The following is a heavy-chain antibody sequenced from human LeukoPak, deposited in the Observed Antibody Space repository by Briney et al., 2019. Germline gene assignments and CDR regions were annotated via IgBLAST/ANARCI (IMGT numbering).Heavy chain of an antibody. CDR2: TFDTVST. CDR1: GASTASHY. J-gene: IGHJ4*02. V-gene: IGHV4-59*11. Sequence: PSETLSLTCTVSGASTASHYWTWFRQPPGKELEWMAYTFDTVSTKSNPSLKSRLTLSVDTSKKQLSLRLSSVTAADTAVYYCATIKRGSTYGYFDFWGQGIKVTVSS. CDR3: ATIKRGSTYGYFDF. D-gene: IGHD5-18*01.